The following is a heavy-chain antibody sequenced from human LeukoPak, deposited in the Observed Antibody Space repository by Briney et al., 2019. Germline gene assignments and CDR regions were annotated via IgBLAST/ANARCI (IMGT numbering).Heavy chain of an antibody. Sequence: LPGGSLRLSCAASGFTVSSNYMSWVRQAPGKGLEWVSVIYSGGSTYYADSVKGRFTISRGNSKNTLYLQMNSLRAEDTAVYYCAREESSKTGVLIDYWGQGTLVTVSS. CDR1: GFTVSSNY. CDR2: IYSGGST. CDR3: AREESSKTGVLIDY. D-gene: IGHD7-27*01. V-gene: IGHV3-53*01. J-gene: IGHJ4*02.